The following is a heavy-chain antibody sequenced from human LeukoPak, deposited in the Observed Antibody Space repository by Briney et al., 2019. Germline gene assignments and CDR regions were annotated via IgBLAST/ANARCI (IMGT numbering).Heavy chain of an antibody. J-gene: IGHJ3*02. V-gene: IGHV4-38-2*02. CDR2: IYHSGST. Sequence: SETLSLTCTVSGYSISSGYYWGWIRQPPGKGLEWIGSIYHSGSTYYNPSLKSRVTISVDTSKNQFSPKLSSVTAADAAVYYCARSLLRFDIWGQGTMVTVSS. CDR1: GYSISSGYY. D-gene: IGHD1-26*01. CDR3: ARSLLRFDI.